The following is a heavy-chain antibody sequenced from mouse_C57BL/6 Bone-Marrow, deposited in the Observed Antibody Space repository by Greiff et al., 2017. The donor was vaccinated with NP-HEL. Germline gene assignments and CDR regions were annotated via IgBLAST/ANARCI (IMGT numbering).Heavy chain of an antibody. CDR1: GYTFTSYG. Sequence: VQLQESGAELARPGASVKLSCKASGYTFTSYGISWVKQRTGQGLEWIGEIYPRSGNTYYNEKFKGKATLTADKSSSTAYMELRSLTSEDSAVYFCARYDYDVSDYFDYWGQGTTHTVSS. CDR3: ARYDYDVSDYFDY. D-gene: IGHD2-4*01. V-gene: IGHV1-81*01. J-gene: IGHJ2*01. CDR2: IYPRSGNT.